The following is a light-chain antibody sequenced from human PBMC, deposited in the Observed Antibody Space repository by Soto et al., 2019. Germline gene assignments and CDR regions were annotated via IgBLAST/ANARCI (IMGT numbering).Light chain of an antibody. CDR1: QSVSSNY. CDR3: QQYGSSGRT. J-gene: IGKJ1*01. Sequence: SMSPGTLSVSKGERATLSCRTSQSVSSNYLAWYQQKPGQAPRLLIYGASSRATGIPDRFSGSGSGTDFTLTISRLEPEDFAVYYCQQYGSSGRTFGQGTKVDIK. V-gene: IGKV3-20*01. CDR2: GAS.